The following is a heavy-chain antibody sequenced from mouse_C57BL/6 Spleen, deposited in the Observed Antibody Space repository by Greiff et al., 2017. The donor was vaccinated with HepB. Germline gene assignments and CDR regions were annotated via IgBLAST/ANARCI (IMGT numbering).Heavy chain of an antibody. Sequence: EVQLQQSGPELVKPGASVKISCKASGYTFTDYYMNWVKQSHGKSLEWIGDINPNNGGTSYNQKFKGKATLTVDKSSSTAYMELRSLTSEDSAVYYCARSLYYGSLYWYFDVWGTGTTVTVSS. D-gene: IGHD1-1*01. CDR2: INPNNGGT. J-gene: IGHJ1*03. CDR1: GYTFTDYY. V-gene: IGHV1-26*01. CDR3: ARSLYYGSLYWYFDV.